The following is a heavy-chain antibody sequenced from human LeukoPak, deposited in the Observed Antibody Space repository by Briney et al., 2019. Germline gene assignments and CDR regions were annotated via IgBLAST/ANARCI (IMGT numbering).Heavy chain of an antibody. Sequence: GGSLRLSCAASGFTFRGNGMHWVRQGPGKGLEWVALIWYDGSNRYYADSVKGRFTISRDNSKNTLFLQMNSLTAEDTAVYYCARDQGTSVTAMVGGHFDYWGPGTLVTVSS. D-gene: IGHD4-17*01. V-gene: IGHV3-33*01. CDR2: IWYDGSNR. J-gene: IGHJ4*02. CDR3: ARDQGTSVTAMVGGHFDY. CDR1: GFTFRGNG.